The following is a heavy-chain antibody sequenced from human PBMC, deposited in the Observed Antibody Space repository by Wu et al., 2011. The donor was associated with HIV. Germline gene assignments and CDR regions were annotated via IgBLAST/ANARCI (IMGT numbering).Heavy chain of an antibody. CDR1: GGAFSSYG. CDR2: IIPIVEKP. D-gene: IGHD5-18*01. J-gene: IGHJ4*02. CDR3: AGPRGYSYGSFDY. Sequence: QGQLEQSGGEVKKPGSSVKVSCKASGGAFSSYGFTWVRQAPGQGLEWMGRIIPIVEKPKYAQKFQGRVTITADESTSTAYMELTSLRSDDTAVYYCAGPRGYSYGSFDYWGQGTLVTVSS. V-gene: IGHV1-69*11.